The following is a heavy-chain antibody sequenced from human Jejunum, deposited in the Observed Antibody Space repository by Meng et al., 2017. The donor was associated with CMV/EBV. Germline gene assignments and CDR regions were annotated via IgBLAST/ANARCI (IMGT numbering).Heavy chain of an antibody. CDR3: AKGCSDWRCYIKD. V-gene: IGHV3-48*03. Sequence: SGFHFNSYEMNWVRQAPGKGLEWVAYITGPGNTIYYADSVRGRFTISRDNAKNSLFLQMSGLRAEDTAVYYCAKGCSDWRCYIKDWGPGTRVTVSS. J-gene: IGHJ4*02. CDR1: GFHFNSYE. D-gene: IGHD4/OR15-4a*01. CDR2: ITGPGNTI.